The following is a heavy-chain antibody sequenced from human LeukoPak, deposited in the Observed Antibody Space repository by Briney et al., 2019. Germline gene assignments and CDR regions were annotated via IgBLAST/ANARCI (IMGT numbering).Heavy chain of an antibody. V-gene: IGHV4-34*01. CDR1: GGSFSGYY. J-gene: IGHJ4*02. CDR3: ASPACSSTSCYSFEY. Sequence: KASETLSLTCAVYGGSFSGYYWSWIRQPPGKGLEWIGEINHSGSTNYSPSLKSRVTISVDTSKNQFSLRLSSVTAADTAVYYCASPACSSTSCYSFEYWGQGTLVTVSS. D-gene: IGHD2-2*02. CDR2: INHSGST.